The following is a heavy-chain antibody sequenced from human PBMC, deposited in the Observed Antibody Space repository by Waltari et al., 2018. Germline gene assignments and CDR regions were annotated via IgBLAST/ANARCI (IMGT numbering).Heavy chain of an antibody. CDR1: GDSIAGYF. J-gene: IGHJ5*02. CDR3: ARGRGGSGSQPLSWFDP. Sequence: QVQLRESGPRLVKPSETLSLTCSVSGDSIAGYFWAWIRQPPGKGLQFIGYIYDVGTTRYTPALASRVAMSVDTSKTHFSLRLTSMTAADTAFYYCARGRGGSGSQPLSWFDPWGPGTLVTVSS. CDR2: IYDVGTT. V-gene: IGHV4-59*01. D-gene: IGHD3-10*01.